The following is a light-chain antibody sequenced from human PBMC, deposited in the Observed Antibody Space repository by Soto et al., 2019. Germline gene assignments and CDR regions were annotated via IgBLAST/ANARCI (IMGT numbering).Light chain of an antibody. CDR1: RSDIGSYNY. Sequence: ALTKPASVSGSPGQSITISCSGTRSDIGSYNYVAWYQQFPGKTPKILIYGVSNRPSGVSSRFSGSKSGNTASLTISGLQAEDEADYYCISYTGSSTSYVFGSGTKVTVL. CDR3: ISYTGSSTSYV. J-gene: IGLJ1*01. CDR2: GVS. V-gene: IGLV2-14*01.